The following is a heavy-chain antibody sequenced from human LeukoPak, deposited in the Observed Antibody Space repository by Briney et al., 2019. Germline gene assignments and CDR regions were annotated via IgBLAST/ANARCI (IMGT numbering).Heavy chain of an antibody. V-gene: IGHV3-30-3*01. J-gene: IGHJ5*02. CDR1: GFTFSSYA. D-gene: IGHD6-13*01. CDR3: ARGDIAAAGTEYNWFDP. Sequence: GGTLRLSCAASGFTFSSYAMHWVRQAPGKGLEWVAVISYDGSNKYYVDSVKGRFTTSRDNSKNTLYLQMNSLRAEDTAVYYCARGDIAAAGTEYNWFDPWGQGTLVTVSS. CDR2: ISYDGSNK.